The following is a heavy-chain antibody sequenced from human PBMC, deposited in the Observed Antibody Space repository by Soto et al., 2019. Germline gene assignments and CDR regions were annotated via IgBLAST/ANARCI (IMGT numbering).Heavy chain of an antibody. CDR3: AKNYGDYYYGMDV. D-gene: IGHD4-17*01. CDR1: GFTFSSYS. V-gene: IGHV3-21*01. J-gene: IGHJ6*02. Sequence: GGSLRLSCAASGFTFSSYSMNWVRQAPGKGLEWVSSISSSSSYIYYADSVKGRFTISRDNAKNSLYLQMNSLRAEDTAVYYCAKNYGDYYYGMDVWGQGTTVTVSS. CDR2: ISSSSSYI.